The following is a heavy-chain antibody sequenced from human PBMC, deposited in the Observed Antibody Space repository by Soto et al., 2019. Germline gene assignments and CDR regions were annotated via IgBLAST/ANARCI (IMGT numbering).Heavy chain of an antibody. CDR2: IYTSGST. J-gene: IGHJ5*02. Sequence: SETLSLTCTVSGGSISSYYWSWIRQPPGKGLEWIGRIYTSGSTNYNPSLKSRVTMSVDTSKSQFSLKLSSVTAADTAVYYCARSYSSSWDNWFDPWGQGTLVTVSS. V-gene: IGHV4-4*07. D-gene: IGHD6-13*01. CDR3: ARSYSSSWDNWFDP. CDR1: GGSISSYY.